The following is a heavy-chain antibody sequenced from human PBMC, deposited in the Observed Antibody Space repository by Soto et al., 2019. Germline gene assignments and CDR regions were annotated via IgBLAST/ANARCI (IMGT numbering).Heavy chain of an antibody. D-gene: IGHD6-6*01. Sequence: PSETLSLTFTVSGGSISSGGYFWSWIRQHPGKGLEWIGFIYYSGSTYYNPSLKSRVTISVDTSKNQFSLKLSSVTAADTAVYYCAREGAAPYYYYGMDVWGQGTTVT. CDR3: AREGAAPYYYYGMDV. CDR2: IYYSGST. CDR1: GGSISSGGYF. V-gene: IGHV4-31*03. J-gene: IGHJ6*02.